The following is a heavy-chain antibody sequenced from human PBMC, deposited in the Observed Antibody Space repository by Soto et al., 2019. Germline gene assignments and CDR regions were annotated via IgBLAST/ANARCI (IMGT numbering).Heavy chain of an antibody. CDR2: IIPFHGVT. Sequence: GASVKLSCEAWGGSFRPYTISCVRQAPGQGLEWMGRIIPFHGVTNYAQKFQARVTITADKSTSTAYMELSGLRFEDTAMYYCTRDWEITVSTWSFGGFWGRGTLVTVSS. J-gene: IGHJ4*02. CDR3: TRDWEITVSTWSFGGF. CDR1: GGSFRPYT. V-gene: IGHV1-69*04. D-gene: IGHD3-10*01.